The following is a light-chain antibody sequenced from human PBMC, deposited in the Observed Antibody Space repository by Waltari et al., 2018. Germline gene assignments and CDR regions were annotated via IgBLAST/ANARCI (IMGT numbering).Light chain of an antibody. CDR1: QSLLHSNGYNY. CDR2: LGS. V-gene: IGKV2-28*01. CDR3: MQALQTPA. J-gene: IGKJ1*01. Sequence: EIVVTQSPLSLPVTPGEPASISCRSSQSLLHSNGYNYLDWYLQKPGQSPQLLIYLGSNRASGVPDRFSGSGSGTDFTLKISRVEAEDVGVYYCMQALQTPAFGQGTKVEIK.